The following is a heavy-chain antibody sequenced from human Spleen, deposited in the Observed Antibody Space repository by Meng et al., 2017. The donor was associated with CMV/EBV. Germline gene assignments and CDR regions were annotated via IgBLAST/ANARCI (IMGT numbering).Heavy chain of an antibody. CDR3: ARLGRGGDMIFDS. D-gene: IGHD2-21*02. V-gene: IGHV4-4*02. Sequence: GSLRLSCAVSGGSISSSNWWSWVCQPPGKGLQWIGEIHHTGSTNYIASLKSRVTMSLEKSKNQFSLNLTSVTAADTAVYYCARLGRGGDMIFDSWGRGILVTVSS. CDR1: GGSISSSNW. CDR2: IHHTGST. J-gene: IGHJ4*02.